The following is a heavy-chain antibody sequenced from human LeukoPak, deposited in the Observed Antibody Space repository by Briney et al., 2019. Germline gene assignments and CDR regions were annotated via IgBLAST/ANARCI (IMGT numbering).Heavy chain of an antibody. Sequence: PSQTLSLTCAVSGGSTSSGGYSWSWIRQPPGKGLEWIGYIYHSGSTYYNPSLKSRVTISVDRSKNQFSLKLSSVTAADTAVYYCARADSSGYYHFDYWGQGTLVTVSS. V-gene: IGHV4-30-2*01. CDR3: ARADSSGYYHFDY. D-gene: IGHD3-22*01. J-gene: IGHJ4*02. CDR2: IYHSGST. CDR1: GGSTSSGGYS.